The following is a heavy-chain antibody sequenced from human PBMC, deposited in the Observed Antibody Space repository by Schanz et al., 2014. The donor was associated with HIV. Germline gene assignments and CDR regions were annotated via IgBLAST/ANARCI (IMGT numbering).Heavy chain of an antibody. V-gene: IGHV3-48*02. J-gene: IGHJ4*02. Sequence: EVQLVESGGGLVKPGGSLSLSCAASGFTFSTYSMNWVRQAPGKGLEWVSYISSSSVTIYYADSVKGRFTISRDNAKSSLVLQMSSLRDEDTAVYYCAGGAGTTSGLEYWGQGTPVIVSS. D-gene: IGHD1-1*01. CDR3: AGGAGTTSGLEY. CDR2: ISSSSVTI. CDR1: GFTFSTYS.